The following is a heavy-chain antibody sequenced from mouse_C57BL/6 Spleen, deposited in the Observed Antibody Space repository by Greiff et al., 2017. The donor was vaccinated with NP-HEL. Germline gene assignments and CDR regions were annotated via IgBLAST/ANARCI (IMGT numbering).Heavy chain of an antibody. CDR1: GYAFTNYL. Sequence: VQLQQSGAELVRPGTSVKVSCKASGYAFTNYLIEWVKQRPGQGLEWIGVINPGSGGTNYNEKFKGKATLTADKSSSTAYMQLSSLTSEDSAVYFCARSGDYWATGYYFDYWGQGTTLTVSS. J-gene: IGHJ2*01. CDR3: ARSGDYWATGYYFDY. D-gene: IGHD1-1*02. V-gene: IGHV1-54*01. CDR2: INPGSGGT.